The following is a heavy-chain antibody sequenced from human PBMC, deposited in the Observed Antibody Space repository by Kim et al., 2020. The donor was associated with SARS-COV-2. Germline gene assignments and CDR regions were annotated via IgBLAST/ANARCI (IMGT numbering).Heavy chain of an antibody. CDR1: GYSFTSYW. V-gene: IGHV5-10-1*01. CDR3: ARGTDVVATGYYFDY. CDR2: IDPSDSYT. J-gene: IGHJ4*02. D-gene: IGHD5-12*01. Sequence: GESLKISCKGSGYSFTSYWISWVRQMPGKGLEWMGRIDPSDSYTNYSPSFQGHVTISADKSISTAYLQWSSLKASDTAMYYCARGTDVVATGYYFDYWGQGTLVTVSS.